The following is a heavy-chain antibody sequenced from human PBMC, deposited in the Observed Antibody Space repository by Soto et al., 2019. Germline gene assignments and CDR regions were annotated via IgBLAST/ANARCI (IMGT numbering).Heavy chain of an antibody. V-gene: IGHV1-18*01. CDR2: ISAYSGNR. CDR1: GYTFTSYG. Sequence: QVHLVQSGVEVKKPGASVKVSCEPSGYTFTSYGISWVRQAPGQGLEWMGWISAYSGNRNYPQKFQGRVTMTTDTSTSTAYMELRSLRSDDTAVYYCARDQGDYYDSGLYGMDVWGQGTTVTVSS. CDR3: ARDQGDYYDSGLYGMDV. D-gene: IGHD3-22*01. J-gene: IGHJ6*02.